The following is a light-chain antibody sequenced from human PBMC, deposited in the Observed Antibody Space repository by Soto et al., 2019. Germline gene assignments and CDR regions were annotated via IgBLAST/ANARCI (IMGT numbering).Light chain of an antibody. Sequence: DIQMTQSPSSLSASVGDRVTITCRASQNINNYLNWYQQKPGNAPKVLIYAASSLQSGVPSRFSGRGSGTDFTLTISSLQPEDFATYYCQQSSRTPLTFGEGTKVEIK. CDR2: AAS. CDR1: QNINNY. CDR3: QQSSRTPLT. V-gene: IGKV1-39*01. J-gene: IGKJ4*01.